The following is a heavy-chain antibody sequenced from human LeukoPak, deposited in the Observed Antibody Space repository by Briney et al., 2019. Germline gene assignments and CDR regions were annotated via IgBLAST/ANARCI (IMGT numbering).Heavy chain of an antibody. CDR1: GYTFTGYY. CDR2: MNPNSGNT. J-gene: IGHJ1*01. D-gene: IGHD6-13*01. Sequence: ASVKVSCKASGYTFTGYYMHWVRQAPGQGLEWMGWMNPNSGNTGYARKFQGRVTITRNTSISTAYMELSSLRSEDTAVYYCAAAPSAQQWGQGTLVTVSS. V-gene: IGHV1-8*03. CDR3: AAAPSAQQ.